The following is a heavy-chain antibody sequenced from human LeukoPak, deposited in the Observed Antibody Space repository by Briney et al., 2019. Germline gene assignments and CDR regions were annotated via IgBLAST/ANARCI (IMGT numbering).Heavy chain of an antibody. D-gene: IGHD1-26*01. CDR2: IYYSGST. V-gene: IGHV4-61*01. CDR3: AAEVGATRS. CDR1: GGSISSSSYY. Sequence: ASETLSLTCTVSGGSISSSSYYWSWIRQPPGKGLEWIGYIYYSGSTNYNPSLKSRVTISVDTSKNQFSLKLSSVTAAGTAVYYCAAEVGATRSWGQGTLVTVSS. J-gene: IGHJ4*02.